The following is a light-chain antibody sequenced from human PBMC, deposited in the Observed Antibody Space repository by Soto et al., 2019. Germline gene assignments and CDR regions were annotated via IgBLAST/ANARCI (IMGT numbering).Light chain of an antibody. CDR1: QSVSSN. V-gene: IGKV3-15*01. CDR3: QQYKNWPGT. CDR2: GAS. J-gene: IGKJ1*01. Sequence: ETVMTQSPATLSVSPGERATLSCRASQSVSSNLAWYQQKPGQAPRLLIYGASTRATGIPARFSGSGSGTEFILPISSLQSEDFAVYYCQQYKNWPGTFGQGTKVEI.